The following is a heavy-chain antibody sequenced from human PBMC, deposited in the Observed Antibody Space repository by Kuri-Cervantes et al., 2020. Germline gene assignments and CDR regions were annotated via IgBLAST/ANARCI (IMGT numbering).Heavy chain of an antibody. CDR3: ARGGQQLEFDY. CDR1: GYTFTSYD. J-gene: IGHJ4*02. D-gene: IGHD6-13*01. Sequence: ASLKISCKASGYTFTSYDINWVRQATGQGLEWMGWINPNSGGTNYAQKFQGWVTMTRDTSISTAYMELSRLRSDDTAVYYCARGGQQLEFDYWGQGTLVTVSS. CDR2: INPNSGGT. V-gene: IGHV1-2*04.